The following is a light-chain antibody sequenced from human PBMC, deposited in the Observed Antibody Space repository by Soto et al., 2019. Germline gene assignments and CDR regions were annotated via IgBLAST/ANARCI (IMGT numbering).Light chain of an antibody. CDR3: GMWDSSLSVVV. CDR1: SSNI. CDR2: DNN. Sequence: QAVVTQPPSVSAAPGQKVTISCSGSSSNIVSWYQQLPGTAPKLLIYDNNKQPSGIPDRFSGSKSGTSATLGITGLQTGDEADYYCGMWDSSLSVVVFGGGTKLTVL. J-gene: IGLJ2*01. V-gene: IGLV1-51*01.